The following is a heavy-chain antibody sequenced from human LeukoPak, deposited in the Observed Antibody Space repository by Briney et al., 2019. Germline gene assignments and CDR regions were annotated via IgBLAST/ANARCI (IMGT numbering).Heavy chain of an antibody. CDR1: GFTFSNYA. CDR3: ARGFSDAFDI. J-gene: IGHJ3*02. D-gene: IGHD2/OR15-2a*01. Sequence: GGSLRLSCAASGFTFSNYAMHWVRQAPGKGLEWMATIRYNGSYKYYADSVKGRYTISRDNSKNTLYLQLNSLRAEDTAVYYCARGFSDAFDIWGRGTMVTVSS. CDR2: IRYNGSYK. V-gene: IGHV3-33*01.